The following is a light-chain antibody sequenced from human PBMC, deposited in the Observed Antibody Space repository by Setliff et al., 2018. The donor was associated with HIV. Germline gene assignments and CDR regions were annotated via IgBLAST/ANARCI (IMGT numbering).Light chain of an antibody. CDR1: SSDVGGYNS. CDR2: DVS. CDR3: SSYTSSSTLV. V-gene: IGLV2-14*03. J-gene: IGLJ1*01. Sequence: QSVLAQPASVSGSPGQSITISCTGTSSDVGGYNSVSWYQHHPGKAPKLIIYDVSNRPSGVSNRFSGSKSGNTASLTISGLQAEDEADYYCSSYTSSSTLVFGTGTKVTVL.